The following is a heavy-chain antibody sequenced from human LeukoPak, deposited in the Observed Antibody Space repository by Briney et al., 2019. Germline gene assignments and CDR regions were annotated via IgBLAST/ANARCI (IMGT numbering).Heavy chain of an antibody. D-gene: IGHD6-19*01. CDR3: AKDRGAVTGITFDY. J-gene: IGHJ4*02. CDR2: ISSSSNYI. Sequence: GGSLRLSCAASGFTFSSYSMNWVRQAPGKGLEWVSSISSSSNYINYADSVKGRFTISRDTAKSSVYLQMNSLRAEATAVYYCAKDRGAVTGITFDYWGQGTLATASS. CDR1: GFTFSSYS. V-gene: IGHV3-21*04.